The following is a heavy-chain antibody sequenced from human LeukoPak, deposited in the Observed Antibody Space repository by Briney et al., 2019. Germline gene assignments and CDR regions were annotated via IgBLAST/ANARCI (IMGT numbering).Heavy chain of an antibody. V-gene: IGHV4-61*02. J-gene: IGHJ4*02. CDR1: GGFISSGSYY. D-gene: IGHD1-26*01. CDR2: IYTSGST. Sequence: SQTLSLTCTVSGGFISSGSYYWSWIRQPAGKGLEWIGRIYTSGSTNYNPSLKSRVTISVDTSKNQFSLKLSSVTAADTAVYYCARLRSPGDFDYWGQGTLVTVSS. CDR3: ARLRSPGDFDY.